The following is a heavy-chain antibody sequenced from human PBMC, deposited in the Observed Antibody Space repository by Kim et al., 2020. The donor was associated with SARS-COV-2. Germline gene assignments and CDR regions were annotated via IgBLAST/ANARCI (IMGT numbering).Heavy chain of an antibody. J-gene: IGHJ4*02. V-gene: IGHV4-31*03. CDR3: ARGENYDYVWGSYRYMDYFDY. Sequence: SETLSLTCTVSGGSISSGGYYWSWIRQHPGKGLEWIGYIYYSGSTYYNPSLKSRVTISVDTSKNQFSLKLSSVTAADTAVYYCARGENYDYVWGSYRYMDYFDYWGQGTLVTVSS. CDR2: IYYSGST. CDR1: GGSISSGGYY. D-gene: IGHD3-16*02.